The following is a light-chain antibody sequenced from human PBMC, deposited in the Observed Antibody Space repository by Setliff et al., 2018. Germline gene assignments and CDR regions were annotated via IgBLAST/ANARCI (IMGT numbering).Light chain of an antibody. CDR3: SSWTGAGTYV. CDR1: RNDIGLYNF. Sequence: QSALTQPASVSGSPGQSLTLSCSGTRNDIGLYNFVSWYQQHPGKAPKLVIFDVSDRPSGISNRFSGSKSGNTASLTISGLQAEGEADYFCSSWTGAGTYVFGTGTKVTVL. CDR2: DVS. V-gene: IGLV2-14*03. J-gene: IGLJ1*01.